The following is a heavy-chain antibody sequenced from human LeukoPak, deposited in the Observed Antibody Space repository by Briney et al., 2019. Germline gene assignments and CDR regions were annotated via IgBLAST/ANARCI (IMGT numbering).Heavy chain of an antibody. CDR3: TRGMTYYYDSTGYFGDS. D-gene: IGHD3-22*01. V-gene: IGHV3-7*01. Sequence: GGSLRLSCVGSGFSFSIYWMSWVRQAPGKGLEWVANIKQDGSETYYVDSVKGRFTIARDNAKNSLFLQMNSLRVDDRALYYCTRGMTYYYDSTGYFGDSWGQGTLVTVSS. J-gene: IGHJ5*01. CDR1: GFSFSIYW. CDR2: IKQDGSET.